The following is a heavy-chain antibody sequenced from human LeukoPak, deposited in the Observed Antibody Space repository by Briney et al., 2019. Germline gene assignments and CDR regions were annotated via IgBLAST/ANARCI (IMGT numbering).Heavy chain of an antibody. J-gene: IGHJ4*02. CDR1: GGSISSSSYY. D-gene: IGHD3-16*02. Sequence: PSETLSLTCTVSGGSISSSSYYWGRIRQPPGKGLEWIGEINHSGSTNYNPSLKSRVTISVDTSKNQFSLKLSSVTAADTAVYYCARGLRYDYVWGSYRYWGQGTLVTVSS. CDR2: INHSGST. CDR3: ARGLRYDYVWGSYRY. V-gene: IGHV4-39*07.